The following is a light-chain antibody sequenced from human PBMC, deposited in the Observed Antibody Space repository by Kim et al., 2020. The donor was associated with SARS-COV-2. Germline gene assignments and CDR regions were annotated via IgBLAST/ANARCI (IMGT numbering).Light chain of an antibody. V-gene: IGKV1-39*01. J-gene: IGKJ4*01. CDR3: QQSYSIPLT. CDR2: AAS. CDR1: QAISTY. Sequence: DIQMTQSPSSLSASAGDRVTITCRSSQAISTYVNWYQQKPGKAPKLLIYAASSLQSGVPLRFTGRGSGTEFSLGISDLQPEDVAIYYCQQSYSIPLTFGGGTKLEI.